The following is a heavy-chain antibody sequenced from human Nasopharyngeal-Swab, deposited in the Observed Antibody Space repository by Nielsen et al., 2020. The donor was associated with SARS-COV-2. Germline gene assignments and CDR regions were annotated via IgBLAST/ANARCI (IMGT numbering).Heavy chain of an antibody. CDR2: IYYSGST. Sequence: WIRQPPGKGLEWIGYIYYSGSTNYNPSLKSRVTISVDTSKNQFSPKLSSVTAADTAVYYCARDGGPAYYFDYWGQGTLVTVSS. D-gene: IGHD3-16*01. V-gene: IGHV4-59*01. J-gene: IGHJ4*02. CDR3: ARDGGPAYYFDY.